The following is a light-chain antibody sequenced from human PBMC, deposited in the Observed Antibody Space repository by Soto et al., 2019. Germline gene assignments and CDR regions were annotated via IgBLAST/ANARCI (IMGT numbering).Light chain of an antibody. CDR1: QSVSSY. V-gene: IGKV3-11*01. CDR3: QQRSNWPRT. Sequence: EIVLTQSPATLSLSPGERATLSCRARQSVSSYLAWYQQKPGQAPRLLIYDASNRATGIPARFIGSGSGTDFTLTISSLEPEDFAVYYCQQRSNWPRTFGQGTKLEIK. J-gene: IGKJ2*01. CDR2: DAS.